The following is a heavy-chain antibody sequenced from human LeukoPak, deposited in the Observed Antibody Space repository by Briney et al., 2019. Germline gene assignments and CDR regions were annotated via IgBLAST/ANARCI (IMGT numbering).Heavy chain of an antibody. D-gene: IGHD1-26*01. J-gene: IGHJ4*02. Sequence: GGSLRLSCAASGLTFSSYSMNWVRQAPGKGLVWVSRINTDGSMTNYADSVKGRFTFSRDNAKNTLYLQMNSLRAEDTAVYYCARIIVGATGVDYWGQGTLGTVSS. CDR2: INTDGSMT. V-gene: IGHV3-74*01. CDR1: GLTFSSYS. CDR3: ARIIVGATGVDY.